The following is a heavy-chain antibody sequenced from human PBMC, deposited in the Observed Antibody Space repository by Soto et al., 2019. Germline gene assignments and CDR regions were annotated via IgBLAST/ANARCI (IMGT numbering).Heavy chain of an antibody. Sequence: SLTCAISGDSVSSNTASWNWIRQSPSRGLGWLGRTYFRSKWYNDYAVSVKSRIIINPDTSNNQFSLQLNSVTPEDTAVYFCAKGDNLGPKTGYAFDPWGQGIMVTVSS. J-gene: IGHJ5*02. V-gene: IGHV6-1*01. CDR2: TYFRSKWYN. CDR1: GDSVSSNTAS. D-gene: IGHD5-12*01. CDR3: AKGDNLGPKTGYAFDP.